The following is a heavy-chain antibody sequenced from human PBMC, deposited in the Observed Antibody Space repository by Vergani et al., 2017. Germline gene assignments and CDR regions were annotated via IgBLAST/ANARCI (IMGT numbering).Heavy chain of an antibody. V-gene: IGHV3-30*02. CDR3: ARDEKRGYYASDLPY. CDR1: GFTFSDYG. D-gene: IGHD3-3*01. CDR2: IRIDGSEQ. J-gene: IGHJ4*02. Sequence: QVHLVESGGGVVQPGGSLRLSCAASGFTFSDYGVHWVRQAPGKGLEWVAFIRIDGSEQYYADSVKGRFTVSRDNSKYTLYLQIHSLRPEDTALYSCARDEKRGYYASDLPYWGQGTLVTVSS.